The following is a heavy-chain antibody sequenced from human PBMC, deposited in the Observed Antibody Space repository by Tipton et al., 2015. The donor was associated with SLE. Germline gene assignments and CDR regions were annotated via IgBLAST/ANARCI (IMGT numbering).Heavy chain of an antibody. CDR3: ALRSKLELGGAFDI. Sequence: QSGAEVKKPGSSVKVSCKASGGTFSSYTISWVRQAPGQGLEWMGRIIPILGIANYAQKFQGRVTITADKSTSTAYMELSSLRSEDTAVYYCALRSKLELGGAFDIWGQGTMVTVSS. CDR2: IIPILGIA. J-gene: IGHJ3*02. V-gene: IGHV1-69*02. CDR1: GGTFSSYT. D-gene: IGHD1-7*01.